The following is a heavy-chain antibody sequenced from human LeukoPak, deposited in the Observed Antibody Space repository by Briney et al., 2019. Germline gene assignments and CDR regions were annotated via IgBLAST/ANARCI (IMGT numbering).Heavy chain of an antibody. D-gene: IGHD6-19*01. J-gene: IGHJ4*02. CDR2: IGGSGDKT. CDR3: VRRGDASSGWGDHDF. V-gene: IGHV3-23*01. Sequence: GWSLRLSCAASGFTFNRNAISWVRQAPGKGLEWVSTIGGSGDKTFYADSVKGRFTISRDNSKNMVHLQMNSLTGEDTALYYCVRRGDASSGWGDHDFWGQGALVTVSS. CDR1: GFTFNRNA.